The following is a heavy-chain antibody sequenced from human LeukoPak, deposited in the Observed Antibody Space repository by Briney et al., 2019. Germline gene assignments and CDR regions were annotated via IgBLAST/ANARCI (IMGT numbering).Heavy chain of an antibody. Sequence: GGSLRLSCPASGFTFSSSWMHWVRQAPGKGLEWVSRITRDGSSTTYADSVKGRFTTSRDNAKNTLYLQMDSLRDDDTAVYYCARDPGYESWSPFWGGMDVWGNGTTVIVSS. J-gene: IGHJ6*04. CDR3: ARDPGYESWSPFWGGMDV. CDR1: GFTFSSSW. V-gene: IGHV3-74*01. CDR2: ITRDGSST. D-gene: IGHD3-16*01.